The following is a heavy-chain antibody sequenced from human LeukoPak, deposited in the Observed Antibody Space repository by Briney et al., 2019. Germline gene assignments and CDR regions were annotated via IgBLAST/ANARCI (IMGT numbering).Heavy chain of an antibody. V-gene: IGHV3-23*01. Sequence: GGSLRLSCAASGFTFSSYAMSWVRQAPGKGLEWVSAIRGSGGSTYYADSVKGRFTISRDNSKNTLYLQMNSLRAEDTAVYYCAKVAPRYYYDSSGTDYFDYWGQGTLVTVSS. CDR1: GFTFSSYA. J-gene: IGHJ4*02. CDR2: IRGSGGST. D-gene: IGHD3-22*01. CDR3: AKVAPRYYYDSSGTDYFDY.